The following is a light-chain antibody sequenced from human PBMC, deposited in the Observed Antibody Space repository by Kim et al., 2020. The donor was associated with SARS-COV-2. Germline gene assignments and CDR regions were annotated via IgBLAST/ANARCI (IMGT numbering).Light chain of an antibody. V-gene: IGKV1-39*01. Sequence: FVGDRVTITCRASQSISSHVNWYQQKAGKAPKLLIYAASSLQSGVPSRFSGSGSGPDFTLTISSLQPEDFATYYCQQTYSVSQITFGQGTRLEIK. CDR2: AAS. CDR3: QQTYSVSQIT. CDR1: QSISSH. J-gene: IGKJ5*01.